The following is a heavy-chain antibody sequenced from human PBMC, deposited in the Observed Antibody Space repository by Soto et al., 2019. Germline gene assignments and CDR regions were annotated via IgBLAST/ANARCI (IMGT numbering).Heavy chain of an antibody. CDR2: ISSSGFTI. D-gene: IGHD1-1*01. CDR1: GFTFSDYY. J-gene: IGHJ4*02. Sequence: QVQLVESGGGLVKPGGSLRLSCVVSGFTFSDYYMSWIRQAPGKGLEWVSYISSSGFTINYADSVKGRITVSRDNAKNSLYLQIKSLRVDDTDMYYCARGSGNDRLNFEYWGQGTLVTVSS. CDR3: ARGSGNDRLNFEY. V-gene: IGHV3-11*01.